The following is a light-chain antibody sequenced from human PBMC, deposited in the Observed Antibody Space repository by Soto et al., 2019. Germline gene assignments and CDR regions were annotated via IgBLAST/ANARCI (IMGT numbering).Light chain of an antibody. Sequence: QSVLTQSSSASASLGSSVKLTCTLSSGHSNSIIAWHQQQPGKAPRYLMRLESSGSYNKGSGIPDRFSGSSSGADRCLTISTLQFEDEADYYCETWDSNTRVFGGGTQLTVL. CDR3: ETWDSNTRV. J-gene: IGLJ7*01. V-gene: IGLV4-60*02. CDR1: SGHSNSI. CDR2: LESSGSY.